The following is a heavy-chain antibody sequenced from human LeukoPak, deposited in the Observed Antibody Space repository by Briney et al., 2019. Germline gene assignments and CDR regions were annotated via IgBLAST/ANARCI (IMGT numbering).Heavy chain of an antibody. Sequence: SETLSLTCAVYGGSFSGYYWSWIRQRPGKGLEWIGFIYYSGTTYSNPSLKSRVAISADTSKNEFSLKLNSLTAADTAVYYCARGGSGSYYSVYYAVDVWGQGTTVTVS. V-gene: IGHV4-31*11. D-gene: IGHD1-26*01. CDR2: IYYSGTT. J-gene: IGHJ6*02. CDR3: ARGGSGSYYSVYYAVDV. CDR1: GGSFSGYY.